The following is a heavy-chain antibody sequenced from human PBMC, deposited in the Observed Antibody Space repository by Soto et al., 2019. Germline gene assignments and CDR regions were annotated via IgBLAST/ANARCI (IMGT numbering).Heavy chain of an antibody. J-gene: IGHJ4*02. D-gene: IGHD2-21*01. CDR2: MNMDGSRT. CDR3: VRGDGDRYDGHGYLGRH. Sequence: EVQLVESGGGLVQPGGSLRLSCAASGFTFSIYWMHWVRQAPGKGLVWVSRMNMDGSRTSYADFAKGRFTISRDDAKSTGYLQMSNLRAEDTAVYYCVRGDGDRYDGHGYLGRHWGQGTLVTVSS. V-gene: IGHV3-74*01. CDR1: GFTFSIYW.